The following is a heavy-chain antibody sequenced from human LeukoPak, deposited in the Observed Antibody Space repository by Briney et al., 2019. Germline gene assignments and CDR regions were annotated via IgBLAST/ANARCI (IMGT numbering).Heavy chain of an antibody. CDR3: ARGLVPGFLDY. J-gene: IGHJ4*02. CDR1: GFTFSSSW. CDR2: INSDESIT. V-gene: IGHV3-74*01. Sequence: GGSLRLSCAASGFTFSSSWMYGVRQAPGKGLVWVSRINSDESITTYADSVKGRFTISRDNAKNTLYLQMNSLRAEDTAVYYCARGLVPGFLDYWGQGTPVTVSS. D-gene: IGHD6-6*01.